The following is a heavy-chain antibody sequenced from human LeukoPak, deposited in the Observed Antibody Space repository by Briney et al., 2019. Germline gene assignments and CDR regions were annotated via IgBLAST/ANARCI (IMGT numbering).Heavy chain of an antibody. Sequence: PGGSLRLSCAASGFPFNTYWMHWVRQAPGKGLVWVSRINPDGRSTTYADSVKGRFTISRDNAKNTLYLQMNSLRVDDTAVYYCAFSWYRGPDYYYYYMDVWGKGTTVTVSS. J-gene: IGHJ6*03. CDR1: GFPFNTYW. CDR2: INPDGRST. D-gene: IGHD6-13*01. V-gene: IGHV3-74*03. CDR3: AFSWYRGPDYYYYYMDV.